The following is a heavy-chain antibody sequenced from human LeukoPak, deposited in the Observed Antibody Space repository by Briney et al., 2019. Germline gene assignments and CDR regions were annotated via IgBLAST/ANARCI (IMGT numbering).Heavy chain of an antibody. Sequence: GGSLRLSCAASGFTFSTYAMSWVRQAPGKGLEWVSAVSGDGGTTHYADSVKGRFTISRDNSENTLSLRMTSLRDEDTAVYYCAKEFYFATAVWGQGTTVTVSS. CDR1: GFTFSTYA. V-gene: IGHV3-23*01. J-gene: IGHJ6*02. CDR2: VSGDGGTT. D-gene: IGHD2-15*01. CDR3: AKEFYFATAV.